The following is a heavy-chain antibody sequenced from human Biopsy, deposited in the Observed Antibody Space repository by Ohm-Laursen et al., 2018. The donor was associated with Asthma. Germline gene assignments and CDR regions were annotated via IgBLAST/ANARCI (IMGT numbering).Heavy chain of an antibody. CDR3: ARKAGSCISRTCYSLDF. J-gene: IGHJ4*02. V-gene: IGHV1-69*13. Sequence: GASVKASCKSLGGTFNTYVIGWVRQAPGQGLGWMGGINSVFGTTTYPQKFQDGVTITADDSTSTVYMELSSLRSEDTAVYYCARKAGSCISRTCYSLDFWGQGTLVTVPS. D-gene: IGHD2-2*01. CDR1: GGTFNTYV. CDR2: INSVFGTT.